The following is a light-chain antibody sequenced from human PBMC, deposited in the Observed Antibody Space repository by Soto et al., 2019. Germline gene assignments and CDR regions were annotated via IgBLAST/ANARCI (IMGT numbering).Light chain of an antibody. V-gene: IGLV1-40*01. Sequence: QSVLTQPPSVSGAPGQRVTISCTGSSSNIGAGYDVHWYQQLPGTAPKLLIYGNSNRPSGVPDRFSGSKSGTSASLAITGLQAEDEADYYCYSYTTSSTYVFGTGTKVTVL. CDR2: GNS. J-gene: IGLJ1*01. CDR1: SSNIGAGYD. CDR3: YSYTTSSTYV.